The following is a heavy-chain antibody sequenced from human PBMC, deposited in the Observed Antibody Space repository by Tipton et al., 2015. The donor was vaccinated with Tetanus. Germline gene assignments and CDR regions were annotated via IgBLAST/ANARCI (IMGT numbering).Heavy chain of an antibody. Sequence: SLRLSCVGSGFTFNDFAIHWVRQVSGKGLEWVSAVSGAGGSKVYADSVDGRFTISRDNAKNTMYLQMNSLRAEDTATYYCAKLKSRGDSSAIEHWGQGTLVTVSS. J-gene: IGHJ4*02. V-gene: IGHV3-9*01. D-gene: IGHD2-21*02. CDR2: VSGAGGSK. CDR1: GFTFNDFA. CDR3: AKLKSRGDSSAIEH.